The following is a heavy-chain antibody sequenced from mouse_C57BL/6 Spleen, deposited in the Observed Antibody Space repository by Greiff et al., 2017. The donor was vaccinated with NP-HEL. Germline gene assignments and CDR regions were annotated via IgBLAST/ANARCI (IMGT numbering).Heavy chain of an antibody. Sequence: QVQLKESGSELRSPGSSVKLSCKDFDSEVFPIAYMSWVRQKPGHGFEWIGGILPSIGRTIYGEKFEDKATLDADTLSNTAYLELNSLTSEDSAIYYCARLGYYGSSEGGYWGQGTTLTVSS. D-gene: IGHD1-1*01. CDR1: DSEVFPIAY. J-gene: IGHJ2*01. CDR2: ILPSIGRT. CDR3: ARLGYYGSSEGGY. V-gene: IGHV15-2*01.